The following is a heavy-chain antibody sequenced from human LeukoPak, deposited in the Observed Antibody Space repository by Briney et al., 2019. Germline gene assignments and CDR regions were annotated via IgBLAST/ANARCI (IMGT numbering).Heavy chain of an antibody. Sequence: ASVKVSCKVSGYTLTELSMHWVRQAPGKGLEWMGGFDPEDGETIYAQKFQGRVTMTEDTSTDTAYMELSSPRSEDTAVYYCATLPAAMKFSIDYWGQGTPVTVSS. CDR1: GYTLTELS. CDR2: FDPEDGET. V-gene: IGHV1-24*01. J-gene: IGHJ4*02. D-gene: IGHD2-2*01. CDR3: ATLPAAMKFSIDY.